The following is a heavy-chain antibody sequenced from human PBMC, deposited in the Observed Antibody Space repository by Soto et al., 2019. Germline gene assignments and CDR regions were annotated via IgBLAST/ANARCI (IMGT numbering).Heavy chain of an antibody. CDR1: GFTFSSYA. V-gene: IGHV3-23*01. CDR3: ASSPYSSSWVLEY. CDR2: ISGSGGST. D-gene: IGHD6-13*01. Sequence: PGGSLRLSCAASGFTFSSYAMSWVRQAPGKGLEWVSAISGSGGSTYYADSVKGRFTISRDNAKNSVYLQMNSLRAEDTAVYYCASSPYSSSWVLEYWGLGTLVTVSS. J-gene: IGHJ4*02.